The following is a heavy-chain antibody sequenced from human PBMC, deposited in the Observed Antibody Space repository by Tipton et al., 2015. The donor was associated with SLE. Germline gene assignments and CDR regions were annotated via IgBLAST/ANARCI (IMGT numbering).Heavy chain of an antibody. D-gene: IGHD3-3*01. CDR3: ARGNSLEWLLGDAFDI. CDR1: GFTFSNYA. V-gene: IGHV3-23*01. J-gene: IGHJ3*02. Sequence: SLRLSCAASGFTFSNYAMTWVRQAPGKGLEWVSGISGSGTTTDYADSVKGRFTISRENAKNSLYLQMNSLRAGDTAVYYCARGNSLEWLLGDAFDIWGQGTMVTVSS. CDR2: ISGSGTTT.